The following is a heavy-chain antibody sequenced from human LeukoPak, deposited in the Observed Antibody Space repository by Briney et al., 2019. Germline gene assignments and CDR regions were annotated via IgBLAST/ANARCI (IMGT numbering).Heavy chain of an antibody. CDR1: GFIFSNFP. V-gene: IGHV3-30-3*02. CDR2: LSSDGNTK. D-gene: IGHD2-2*02. Sequence: GGSLRLSCEASGFIFSNFPLHWVRQTPDKGLECVALLSSDGNTKYYTGSVKGRFTISRDNSKNTLYLQMNSLRAEDTAVYYCAKIPGDIVVVPAAIFSFGFDYWGQGTLVTVSS. J-gene: IGHJ4*02. CDR3: AKIPGDIVVVPAAIFSFGFDY.